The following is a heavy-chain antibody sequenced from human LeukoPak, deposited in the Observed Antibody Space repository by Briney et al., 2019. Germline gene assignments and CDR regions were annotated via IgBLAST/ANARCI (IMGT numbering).Heavy chain of an antibody. CDR1: GFTFDDYT. V-gene: IGHV3-43*01. J-gene: IGHJ4*02. D-gene: IGHD1-14*01. CDR3: AKPARTDYADY. CDR2: ISWNGGST. Sequence: GGSLRLSCAASGFTFDDYTMHWVRQAPGKGLEWVSLISWNGGSTYYADSVKGRFTISRDNSKNTLYLQMNSLRAEDTAVYYCAKPARTDYADYWGQGTLVTVSS.